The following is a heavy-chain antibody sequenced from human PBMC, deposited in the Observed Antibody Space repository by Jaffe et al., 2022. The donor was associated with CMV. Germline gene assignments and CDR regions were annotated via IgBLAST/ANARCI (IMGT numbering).Heavy chain of an antibody. CDR2: ISSSGSTI. Sequence: EVQLVESGGGLVQPGGSLRLSCAASGFTFSSYEMNWVRQAPGKGLEWVSYISSSGSTIYYADSVKGRFTISRDNAKNSLYLQMNSLRAEDTAVYYCARGSYYSPHTDYWGQGTLVTVSS. CDR3: ARGSYYSPHTDY. V-gene: IGHV3-48*03. J-gene: IGHJ4*02. D-gene: IGHD1-26*01. CDR1: GFTFSSYE.